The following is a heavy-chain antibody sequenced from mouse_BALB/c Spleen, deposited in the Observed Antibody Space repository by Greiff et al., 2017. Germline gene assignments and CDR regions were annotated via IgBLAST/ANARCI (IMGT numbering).Heavy chain of an antibody. Sequence: VQLQQSGPGLVAPSQSLSITCTVSGFSLTSYGVHWVRQPPGKGLEWLGVIWAGGSTNYNSALMSRLSISKDNSKSQVFLKMNSLQTDDTAMYYCARDRRSYWYFDVWGAGTTVTVSS. J-gene: IGHJ1*01. V-gene: IGHV2-9*02. CDR2: IWAGGST. D-gene: IGHD1-1*01. CDR3: ARDRRSYWYFDV. CDR1: GFSLTSYG.